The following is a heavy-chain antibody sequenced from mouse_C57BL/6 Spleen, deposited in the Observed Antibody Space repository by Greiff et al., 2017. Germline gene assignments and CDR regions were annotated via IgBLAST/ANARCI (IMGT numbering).Heavy chain of an antibody. CDR2: ISNGGGST. CDR1: GFTFSDYY. V-gene: IGHV5-12*01. CDR3: ARQTVVPCWYFDV. D-gene: IGHD1-1*01. J-gene: IGHJ1*03. Sequence: EVQLQESGGGLVQPGGSLKLSCAASGFTFSDYYMYWVRQTPEKRLEWVAYISNGGGSTYYPATVKGRVTISRDNAKNTLYLQMSRLKSEDTAMYYCARQTVVPCWYFDVWGTGTTVTVSS.